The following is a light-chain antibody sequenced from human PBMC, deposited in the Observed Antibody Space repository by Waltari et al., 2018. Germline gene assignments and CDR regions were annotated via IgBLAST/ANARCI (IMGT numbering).Light chain of an antibody. CDR1: GIDIGGYEY. CDR2: DVS. CDR3: SSFTSSTTGI. J-gene: IGLJ2*01. Sequence: SALTHPDALSGSPAQSIPISCSAFGIDIGGYEYVSWYQQHPGKAPKVIFYDVSNRPSGVSTRFSGSKSGSSASLTISGLQAEDEADYYCSSFTSSTTGIFGGGTKLTVL. V-gene: IGLV2-14*01.